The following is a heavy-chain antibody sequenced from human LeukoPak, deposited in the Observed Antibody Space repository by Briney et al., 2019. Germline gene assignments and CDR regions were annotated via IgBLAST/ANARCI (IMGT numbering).Heavy chain of an antibody. Sequence: PGGSLRLSCAASGFTSSSYAMSWVRQVPGKGLEWVSTISGSGGSTDYADSVKGRFTISRDNSKNTLYLQMNSLRAEDTAVYYCAKDCVVCSTTSFYPGFDYWGQGTLVTVSS. CDR2: ISGSGGST. D-gene: IGHD2-2*01. CDR3: AKDCVVCSTTSFYPGFDY. J-gene: IGHJ4*02. CDR1: GFTSSSYA. V-gene: IGHV3-23*01.